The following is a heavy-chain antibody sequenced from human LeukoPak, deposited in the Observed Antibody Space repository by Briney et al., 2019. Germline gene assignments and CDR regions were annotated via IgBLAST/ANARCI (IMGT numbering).Heavy chain of an antibody. V-gene: IGHV4-59*11. Sequence: SETLSLTCTVSGVSISNHYSSWIRQPPGKGLEWIGYIYYTGNTNYNPSLKSRVTMSVDTSKNQLSLKLSSVTAADTAVYYCARDLRSSGWYVFDHWGRGTLVTVSS. D-gene: IGHD6-19*01. CDR1: GVSISNHY. CDR3: ARDLRSSGWYVFDH. J-gene: IGHJ4*02. CDR2: IYYTGNT.